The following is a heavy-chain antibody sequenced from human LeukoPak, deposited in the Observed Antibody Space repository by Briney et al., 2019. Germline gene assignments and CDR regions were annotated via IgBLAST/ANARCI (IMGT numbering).Heavy chain of an antibody. CDR1: GFTVSSNY. CDR3: ARVEFSAVGDY. V-gene: IGHV3-53*01. Sequence: GGSLRPSCAASGFTVSSNYMSWVRQAPGKGLEWVSVIYSGGSTYYADSVKGRFTISRDNSKNTLYLQMNSLRAEDTAVYYCARVEFSAVGDYWGQGTLVTVSS. D-gene: IGHD3-10*01. CDR2: IYSGGST. J-gene: IGHJ4*02.